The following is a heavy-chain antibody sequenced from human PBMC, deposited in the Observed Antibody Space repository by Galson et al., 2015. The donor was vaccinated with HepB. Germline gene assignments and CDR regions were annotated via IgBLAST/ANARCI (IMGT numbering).Heavy chain of an antibody. J-gene: IGHJ6*02. V-gene: IGHV1-8*01. Sequence: SVKVSCKASGYTLTSYDINWVRQSTGQGFEWMGWMNPKRGITGYAQKFQGRVNMTSDTSIGTAYMELSSLRSEDTAVDYCERLILWSDYGDVWGQGTTVTVSS. D-gene: IGHD3-3*01. CDR1: GYTLTSYD. CDR2: MNPKRGIT. CDR3: ERLILWSDYGDV.